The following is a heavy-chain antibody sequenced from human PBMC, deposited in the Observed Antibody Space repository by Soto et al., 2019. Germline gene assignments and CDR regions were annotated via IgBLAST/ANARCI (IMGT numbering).Heavy chain of an antibody. Sequence: SEILSLTCIVSGGSVSSSDYYWAWIRQPPGEGLEWIGAIYYGGSTYYNPSLKSRVTISVDTSKKQFSLGLSSVTAADTAVYYCARIAARPRGYDYYYNYMDVWGKGTTVTVSS. CDR1: GGSVSSSDYY. CDR3: ARIAARPRGYDYYYNYMDV. CDR2: IYYGGST. J-gene: IGHJ6*03. D-gene: IGHD6-13*01. V-gene: IGHV4-39*01.